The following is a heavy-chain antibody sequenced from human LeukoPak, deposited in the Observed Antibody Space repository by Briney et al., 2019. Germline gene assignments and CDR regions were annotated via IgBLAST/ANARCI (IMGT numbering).Heavy chain of an antibody. D-gene: IGHD3-22*01. J-gene: IGHJ4*02. CDR1: GGTFSSYA. CDR2: IIPIFGTA. V-gene: IGHV1-69*13. Sequence: SVKVSCKASGGTFSSYAISWVRQAPGQGLEWMGGIIPIFGTANHAQKFQGRVTITADESTSTAYMELSSLRSEDTAVYYCARVFNYYDSSGYYRRLHYFDYWGQGTLVTVSS. CDR3: ARVFNYYDSSGYYRRLHYFDY.